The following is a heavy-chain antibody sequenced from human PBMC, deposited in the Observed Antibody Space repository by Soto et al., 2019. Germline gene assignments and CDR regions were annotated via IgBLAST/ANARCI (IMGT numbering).Heavy chain of an antibody. D-gene: IGHD6-19*01. CDR3: ARGKIAVAGRHYYYYSGMDV. Sequence: PSQTLSLTCAISGDSVSSNSAAWNWIRQSPSRGLEWLGRTYYRSKWYNDYAVSVKSRITINPDTSKNQFSLQLNSVTPEDTAVYYCARGKIAVAGRHYYYYSGMDVWGQGTTVTVSS. J-gene: IGHJ6*02. V-gene: IGHV6-1*01. CDR1: GDSVSSNSAA. CDR2: TYYRSKWYN.